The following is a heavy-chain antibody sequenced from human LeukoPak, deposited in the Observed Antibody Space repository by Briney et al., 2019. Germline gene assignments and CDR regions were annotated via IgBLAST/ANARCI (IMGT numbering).Heavy chain of an antibody. CDR3: ARRGDYGPDDAFDI. D-gene: IGHD4-17*01. CDR1: GYIFTTYW. Sequence: GESLKISCKGSGYIFTTYWTGWVRQMPGKGLEWMGIIYPSDSETRYSPSFQGQVTISADKSISTAYLQWSSLKASDTAMYYCARRGDYGPDDAFDIWGQGTMVTVSS. CDR2: IYPSDSET. V-gene: IGHV5-51*01. J-gene: IGHJ3*02.